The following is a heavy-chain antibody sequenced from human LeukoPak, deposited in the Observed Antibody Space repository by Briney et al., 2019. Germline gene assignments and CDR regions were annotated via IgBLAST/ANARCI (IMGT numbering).Heavy chain of an antibody. CDR2: ITSSGGSA. CDR1: GGSISSGDYY. V-gene: IGHV3-23*01. CDR3: ARDYPTFGVVTIFDY. J-gene: IGHJ4*02. D-gene: IGHD3-3*01. Sequence: LSLTCTVSGGSISSGDYYWSWIRQAPGKGLEWVSAITSSGGSAYYADSVKRRFTISRDNSKNTLYLQMNSLRAEDTAVYYCARDYPTFGVVTIFDYWGQGTLVSVSS.